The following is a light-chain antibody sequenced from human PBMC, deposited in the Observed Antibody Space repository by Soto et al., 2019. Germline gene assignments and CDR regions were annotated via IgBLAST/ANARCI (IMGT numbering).Light chain of an antibody. CDR2: ENN. CDR1: SSNIGNNY. J-gene: IGLJ2*01. V-gene: IGLV1-51*02. CDR3: GTWDSSLSAGV. Sequence: QSVLTQPPSVSAAPGQTVTISCSGSSSNIGNNYVSWYQQLPGTAPKLLIYENNKRPSGIPDRFSGSKSGTSATLCITGLQTGDEADYYCGTWDSSLSAGVLGGGTKVTVL.